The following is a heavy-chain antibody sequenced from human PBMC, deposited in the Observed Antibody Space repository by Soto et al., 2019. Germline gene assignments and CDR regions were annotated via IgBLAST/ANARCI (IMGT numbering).Heavy chain of an antibody. D-gene: IGHD3-22*01. CDR3: ARDQPKYYYDSSGYFDY. CDR1: GYTFTSYG. V-gene: IGHV1-18*01. CDR2: ISAYNGNT. Sequence: QVQLVQSGAEVKKPGASVKVSCKASGYTFTSYGISCVRQAPGQGLAWMGWISAYNGNTNYAQKLQGRVTMTTDTSTSTANMELRSLGSNDTAVYYCARDQPKYYYDSSGYFDYWGQGTLVTVSS. J-gene: IGHJ4*02.